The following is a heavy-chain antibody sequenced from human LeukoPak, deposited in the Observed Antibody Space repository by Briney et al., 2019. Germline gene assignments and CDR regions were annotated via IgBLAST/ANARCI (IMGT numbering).Heavy chain of an antibody. CDR2: ISGSGGST. D-gene: IGHD2-15*01. V-gene: IGHV3-23*01. CDR1: GFTFSSYA. J-gene: IGHJ6*03. Sequence: GGSLRLSCAASGFTFSSYAMSWVRQAPGKGLGWVSAISGSGGSTYYADSVKGRFTISRDNSKNTLYLQMNSLRAEDTAVYYCAKILVAANPTYYYYYMDVWGKGTTVTVSS. CDR3: AKILVAANPTYYYYYMDV.